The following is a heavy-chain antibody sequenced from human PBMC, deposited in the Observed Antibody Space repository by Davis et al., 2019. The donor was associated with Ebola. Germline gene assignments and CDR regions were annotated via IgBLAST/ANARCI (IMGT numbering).Heavy chain of an antibody. D-gene: IGHD3-3*01. J-gene: IGHJ4*02. CDR3: ARAVFHEVLDY. V-gene: IGHV3-30*04. CDR1: GFTFSNYA. CDR2: VSHSEREK. Sequence: GESLKISCAASGFTFSNYAMHWVRQAPGKGLEWVAVVSHSEREKFYADSVKGRFTISRENSENTLYLQMNSLTADDTAVYYCARAVFHEVLDYWGQGTPVTVSS.